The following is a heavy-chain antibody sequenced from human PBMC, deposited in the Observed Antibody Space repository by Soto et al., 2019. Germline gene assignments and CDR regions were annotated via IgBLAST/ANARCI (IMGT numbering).Heavy chain of an antibody. Sequence: SETLSLTCAVYGESFSGYYWSWVRQPPGKGLEWIGEINDRGRPNYNPSLKSRVTLSIDTSNNQVSLRLNSVTAADTAVYYCARQMGNYEFWSGKPYSYYYAMDVWGQGITLTVSS. D-gene: IGHD3-3*01. V-gene: IGHV4-34*01. CDR1: GESFSGYY. CDR3: ARQMGNYEFWSGKPYSYYYAMDV. CDR2: INDRGRP. J-gene: IGHJ6*02.